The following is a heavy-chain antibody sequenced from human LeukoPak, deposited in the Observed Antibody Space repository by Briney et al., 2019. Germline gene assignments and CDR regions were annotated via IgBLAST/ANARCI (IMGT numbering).Heavy chain of an antibody. CDR3: ARAHSIASYYYGVDV. V-gene: IGHV4-39*07. Sequence: SETLSLTCTVSGGSISSSYSYWGWIRQPPGRGLEWIGNIYYSGSTYYSPSLTSRVTVSVDTSENQFSLKLSSVTAADTAVYYCARAHSIASYYYGVDVWGQGTTVTVSS. CDR1: GGSISSSYSY. CDR2: IYYSGST. D-gene: IGHD2/OR15-2a*01. J-gene: IGHJ6*02.